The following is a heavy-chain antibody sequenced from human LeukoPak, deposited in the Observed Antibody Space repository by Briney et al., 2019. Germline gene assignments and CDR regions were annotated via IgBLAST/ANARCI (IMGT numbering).Heavy chain of an antibody. D-gene: IGHD6-19*01. CDR3: ANQIAVAGPFAY. V-gene: IGHV3-23*01. CDR2: ISGSGDNT. Sequence: GGSLRLSCAASGFTFSTYSMNWVRQAPGKGLEWVSAISGSGDNTYYADSVKGRSTISRDNSKNTLYLQMNSLRAEDTAVYYCANQIAVAGPFAYWGQGTLVTVSS. CDR1: GFTFSTYS. J-gene: IGHJ4*02.